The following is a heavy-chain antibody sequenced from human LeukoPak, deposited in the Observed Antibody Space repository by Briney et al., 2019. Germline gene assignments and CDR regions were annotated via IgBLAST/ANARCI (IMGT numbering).Heavy chain of an antibody. CDR1: GFTFSSYS. J-gene: IGHJ4*02. Sequence: PGGSLRLSCAASGFTFSSYSMNWVRQAPGKGLEWVSSISSSSSYIYYADSVKGRFTISRDNAKNSLYLQMNSLRAEDTAVYYCARAHGGGIAVAGTTSDYWGQGTLVTVSS. CDR2: ISSSSSYI. D-gene: IGHD6-19*01. CDR3: ARAHGGGIAVAGTTSDY. V-gene: IGHV3-21*01.